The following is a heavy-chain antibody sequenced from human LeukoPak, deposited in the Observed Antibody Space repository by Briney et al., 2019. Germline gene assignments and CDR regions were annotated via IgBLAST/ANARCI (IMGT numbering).Heavy chain of an antibody. D-gene: IGHD3-22*01. CDR2: IYYSGST. J-gene: IGHJ4*02. CDR3: ARAVYYDSSGYYYYFDY. CDR1: GGSISSGGYY. Sequence: SQTLSLTCTVSGGSISSGGYYWSWIRQHPGKGLEWIGYIYYSGSTYYNPSLKSRVTISVDTSKNQFSLKLSSVTAADTAVYYCARAVYYDSSGYYYYFDYWGQGTLVTVSS. V-gene: IGHV4-31*03.